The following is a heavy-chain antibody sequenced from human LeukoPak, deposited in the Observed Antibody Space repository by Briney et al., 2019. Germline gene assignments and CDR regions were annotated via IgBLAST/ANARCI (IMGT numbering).Heavy chain of an antibody. D-gene: IGHD3-3*01. J-gene: IGHJ4*02. CDR3: ARAKGVDYWSGYYY. V-gene: IGHV1-69*13. CDR2: IIPIFGKT. CDR1: GYTFTSYG. Sequence: GASVKVSCKASGYTFTSYGINWVRQAPGQGLEWMGEIIPIFGKTKYAQNFQGRVTITADDSTRTAYLELSSLKSEDTAVYYCARAKGVDYWSGYYYWGQGTLVTVSS.